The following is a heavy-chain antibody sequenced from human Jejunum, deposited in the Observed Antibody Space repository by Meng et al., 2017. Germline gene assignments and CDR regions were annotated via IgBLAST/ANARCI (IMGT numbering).Heavy chain of an antibody. D-gene: IGHD3-16*01. CDR1: GFTFSDRW. CDR3: TTFYAGY. J-gene: IGHJ4*02. Sequence: EVQLLWVGGGLVKPGGSLRLSCAASGFTFSDRWMTWVRQAPGKGLEWVGHIQSKADGGTTDYAAPVKGRFTISRDDSKSTLYLQMNSLKTEDTAVYYCTTFYAGYWGQGTLVTVSS. V-gene: IGHV3-15*01. CDR2: IQSKADGGTT.